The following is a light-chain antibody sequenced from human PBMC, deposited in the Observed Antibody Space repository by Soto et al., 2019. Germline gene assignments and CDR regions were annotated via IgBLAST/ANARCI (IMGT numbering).Light chain of an antibody. V-gene: IGKV1-5*01. J-gene: IGKJ1*01. CDR2: DAS. CDR3: QQYNSFPRT. CDR1: QSISSW. Sequence: DIQMTQSPSTLSASIGDKVTITCRATQSISSWLAWYQHKPGEAPKLLIYDASDLETGVPLRFSGRVSETEFTLTINGLQPDDFATYYCQQYNSFPRTFGQGTKVDIK.